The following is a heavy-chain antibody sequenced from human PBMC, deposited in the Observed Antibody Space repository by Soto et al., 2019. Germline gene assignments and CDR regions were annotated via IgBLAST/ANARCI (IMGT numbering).Heavy chain of an antibody. V-gene: IGHV3-23*01. CDR3: AKPGRGYYDSSGYYYPTPLGY. D-gene: IGHD3-22*01. J-gene: IGHJ4*02. Sequence: GGSLRLSCVASGFTFSSYAMSWVRQAPGKGLEWVSAMSGSADNTDYADSVKGRFTISRDNSKNMLYLQMNSLRAEDTAVYYCAKPGRGYYDSSGYYYPTPLGYWGQGTLVTVSS. CDR1: GFTFSSYA. CDR2: MSGSADNT.